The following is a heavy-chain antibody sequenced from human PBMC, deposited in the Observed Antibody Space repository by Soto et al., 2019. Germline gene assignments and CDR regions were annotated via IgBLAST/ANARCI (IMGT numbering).Heavy chain of an antibody. CDR2: INHSGST. J-gene: IGHJ4*02. CDR1: GGSFSGYY. Sequence: SETLSLTCAVYGGSFSGYYWSWIRQPPGKGLEWIGEINHSGSTNYNPSLKSRVTISVDTSKNQFSLKLSSVTAADTAVYYCAREPYSSGWYPDYWGQGTLVTVSS. V-gene: IGHV4-34*01. D-gene: IGHD6-19*01. CDR3: AREPYSSGWYPDY.